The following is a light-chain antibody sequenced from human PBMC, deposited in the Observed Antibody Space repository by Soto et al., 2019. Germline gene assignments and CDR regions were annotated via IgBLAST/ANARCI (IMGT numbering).Light chain of an antibody. CDR1: ETTALY. CDR3: QQSYNTPFT. Sequence: DIEMTQSPPSLSASVGDRVTITCRASETTALYLNWYQQKPGKAPKLLIRAASRLETGVPARFSGSGSGTAFTLTITALQPEDVATYYWQQSYNTPFTFGPGTTVDV. CDR2: AAS. V-gene: IGKV1-39*01. J-gene: IGKJ3*01.